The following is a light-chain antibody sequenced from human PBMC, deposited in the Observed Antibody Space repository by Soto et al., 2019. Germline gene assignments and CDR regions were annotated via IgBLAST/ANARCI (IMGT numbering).Light chain of an antibody. CDR2: DVS. V-gene: IGLV2-14*01. CDR3: SSYTSSSTRV. Sequence: QSVVSRAASVSGSPWQSNTISCTGTSSDVGGYNYVSWYQQHPGKAPKLMIYDVSNRPSGVSNRFSGSKSGNTASLTISGLQAEDEADYYCSSYTSSSTRVFGTGTKVTV. CDR1: SSDVGGYNY. J-gene: IGLJ1*01.